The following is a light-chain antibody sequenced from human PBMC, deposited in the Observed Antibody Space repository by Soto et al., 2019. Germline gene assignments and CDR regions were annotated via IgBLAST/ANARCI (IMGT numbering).Light chain of an antibody. V-gene: IGKV3-20*01. CDR1: QSVSSSY. CDR2: AAS. Sequence: PGERAPLSCKASQSVSSSYLAWYQQKPGQAPRLLIYAASSRATGIPDRFSGSGSGTDFTLTISRLEPEDFAVYYCQQYGSSPEWTFGQGTKVDIK. J-gene: IGKJ1*01. CDR3: QQYGSSPEWT.